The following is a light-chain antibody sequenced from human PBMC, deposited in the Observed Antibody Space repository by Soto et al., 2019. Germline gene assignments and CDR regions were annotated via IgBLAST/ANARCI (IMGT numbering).Light chain of an antibody. CDR3: QQYDNSAWT. CDR1: QSVSSRY. Sequence: EIVLTQSPGTLSLSPGDTAALSCRASQSVSSRYLAWYQQKSGQAPRLLIYATSSRATDIPDRFIGYGSGTDFTLSISGLEPEDFAVYYCQQYDNSAWTFGQGTKVDIK. J-gene: IGKJ1*01. V-gene: IGKV3-20*01. CDR2: ATS.